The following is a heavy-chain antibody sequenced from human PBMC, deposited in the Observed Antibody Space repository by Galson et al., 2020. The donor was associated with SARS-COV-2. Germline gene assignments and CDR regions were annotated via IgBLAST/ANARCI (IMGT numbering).Heavy chain of an antibody. J-gene: IGHJ3*02. CDR3: AREGYSSSRDAFDI. CDR2: TRDKANSYTT. Sequence: GESLKISCAASGFTFSDHYMDWVRQAPGKGLEWVGRTRDKANSYTTEYAASVKGRFTISRDDSKNSLYLQMNSLKTEDTAVYYCAREGYSSSRDAFDIWGQGTMVTVSS. D-gene: IGHD6-13*01. CDR1: GFTFSDHY. V-gene: IGHV3-72*01.